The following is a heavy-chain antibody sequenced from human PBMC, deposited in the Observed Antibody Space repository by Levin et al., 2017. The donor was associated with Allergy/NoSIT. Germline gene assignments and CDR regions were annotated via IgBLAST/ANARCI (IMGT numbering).Heavy chain of an antibody. V-gene: IGHV2-26*01. CDR1: GFSLSNARMG. Sequence: SGPTLVKPTETLTLTCTVSGFSLSNARMGVSWIRQPPGKALEWLAHIFSNDEKSYSTSLKSRLTISKDTSKSQVVLTMTNMDPVDTATYYCARNLWFGQGDAFDIWGQGTMVTVSS. D-gene: IGHD3-10*01. CDR3: ARNLWFGQGDAFDI. CDR2: IFSNDEK. J-gene: IGHJ3*02.